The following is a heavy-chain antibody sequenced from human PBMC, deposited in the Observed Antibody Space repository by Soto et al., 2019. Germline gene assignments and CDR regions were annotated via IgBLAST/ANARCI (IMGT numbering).Heavy chain of an antibody. J-gene: IGHJ6*02. CDR2: IYYSGST. Sequence: SETLSLTCTVSGGSISSGGYYWSWIRQHPGKGLEWIGYIYYSGSTYYNPSLKSRVTISVDTSKNQFSLKLSSVTAAETAVYYCARDGIPEIAAAGIFYYYGMDVWGQGTTVTVSS. CDR1: GGSISSGGYY. CDR3: ARDGIPEIAAAGIFYYYGMDV. D-gene: IGHD6-13*01. V-gene: IGHV4-31*03.